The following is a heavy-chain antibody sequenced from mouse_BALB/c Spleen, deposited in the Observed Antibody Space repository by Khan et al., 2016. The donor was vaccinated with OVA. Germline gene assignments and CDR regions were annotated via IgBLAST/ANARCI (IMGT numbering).Heavy chain of an antibody. Sequence: QVQLKESGPELVKPGASVKMSCKISGYTFTDYVITWVKQRTGQGLEWIGEIYPGSGTTYYNAKFKGKATLTADTSSNTVNMQLSSLTSEDSAVYFCARSCDGAWFAYWGQGTLVTVSA. CDR3: ARSCDGAWFAY. CDR1: GYTFTDYV. J-gene: IGHJ3*01. V-gene: IGHV1-77*01. CDR2: IYPGSGTT.